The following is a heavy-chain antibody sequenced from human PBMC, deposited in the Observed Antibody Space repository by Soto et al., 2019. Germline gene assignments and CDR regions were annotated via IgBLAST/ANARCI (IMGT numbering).Heavy chain of an antibody. J-gene: IGHJ6*02. D-gene: IGHD2-15*01. CDR3: AREGPVVVVAATPKAYGMDV. V-gene: IGHV1-2*04. CDR2: INPNSGGT. CDR1: GYTFTGYY. Sequence: ASVKVSCKASGYTFTGYYMHWVRQAPGQGLEWMGWINPNSGGTNYAQKFQGWVTMTRDTSISTAYMELSRLRSDDTAVYYCAREGPVVVVAATPKAYGMDVWGQGTTVTVAS.